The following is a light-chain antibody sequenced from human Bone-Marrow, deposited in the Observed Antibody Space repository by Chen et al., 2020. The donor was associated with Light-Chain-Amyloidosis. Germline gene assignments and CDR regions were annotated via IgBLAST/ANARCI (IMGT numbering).Light chain of an antibody. Sequence: DIVMTQSPDSLAVSLCESATINCKSSQSVLYSSNNNYLAWFQQKPGQPPKLLIYRASTRESGVPDRFRGSGSGTDFTLTISSLQAEDVAVYYCQQYFSIPITFGQGTRLEIK. CDR3: QQYFSIPIT. V-gene: IGKV4-1*01. CDR1: QSVLYSSNNNY. J-gene: IGKJ5*01. CDR2: RAS.